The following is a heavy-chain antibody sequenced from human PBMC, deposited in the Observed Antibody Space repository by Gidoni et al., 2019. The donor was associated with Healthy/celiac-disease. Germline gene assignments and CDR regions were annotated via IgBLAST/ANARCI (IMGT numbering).Heavy chain of an antibody. J-gene: IGHJ4*02. V-gene: IGHV3-21*01. D-gene: IGHD3-22*01. Sequence: EVQLVESGGGLVKPGGSLRLSCAASGFPFSRYSMNWVRQAPGKGLEWVSSISSSSSYIYYADSVKGRFTISRDNAKNSLYLQMNSLRAEDTAVYYCARERYYYDSSGHDFDYWGQGTLVTVSS. CDR1: GFPFSRYS. CDR3: ARERYYYDSSGHDFDY. CDR2: ISSSSSYI.